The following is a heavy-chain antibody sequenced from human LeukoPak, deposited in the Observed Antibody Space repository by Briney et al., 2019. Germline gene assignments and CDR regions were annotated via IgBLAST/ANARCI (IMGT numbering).Heavy chain of an antibody. CDR3: ARGGSYLSAFDI. J-gene: IGHJ3*02. V-gene: IGHV3-53*01. CDR2: IYSGGST. Sequence: PGGSLRLSCAASGFTVSSNYMSWVREAPGKRLGWGSIIYSGGSTLYADSVKGRFTISRANSKNTLYLQMNSLRAEDTTVYYCARGGSYLSAFDIWGQGTMVTVSS. D-gene: IGHD1-26*01. CDR1: GFTVSSNY.